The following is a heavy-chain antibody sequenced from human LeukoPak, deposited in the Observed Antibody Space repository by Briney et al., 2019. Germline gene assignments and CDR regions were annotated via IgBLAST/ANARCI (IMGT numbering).Heavy chain of an antibody. Sequence: TGGSLRLSCAASQFSISYDWMHWVRQAPGKGLEWVASIKEDGRDIQYLDSVKGRSSISRDNAKNSLYLEMNTLRAEDTAVYYCVRGSGWFFGLWGQGSLVTVSS. CDR1: QFSISYDW. CDR2: IKEDGRDI. D-gene: IGHD6-19*01. J-gene: IGHJ4*02. V-gene: IGHV3-7*01. CDR3: VRGSGWFFGL.